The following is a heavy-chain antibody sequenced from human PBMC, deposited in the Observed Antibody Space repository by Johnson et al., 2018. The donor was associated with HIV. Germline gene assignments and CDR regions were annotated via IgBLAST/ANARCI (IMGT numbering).Heavy chain of an antibody. D-gene: IGHD5-18*01. CDR3: ARERVVFASQSYSYGHDAFDI. CDR2: IYWNGGST. V-gene: IGHV3-20*04. Sequence: EVQVLESGGGVVRPGGSLRLSCAASGFTFDDYGMSWVRQAPGKGLEWVSGIYWNGGSTGYANSVKGRFTISRDNSKNTLYLQMNSLRAEDTAVYYCARERVVFASQSYSYGHDAFDIWGQGTMVTVSS. J-gene: IGHJ3*02. CDR1: GFTFDDYG.